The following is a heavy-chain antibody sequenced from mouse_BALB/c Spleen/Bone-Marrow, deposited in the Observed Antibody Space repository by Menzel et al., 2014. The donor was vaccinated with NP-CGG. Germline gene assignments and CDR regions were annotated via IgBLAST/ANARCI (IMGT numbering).Heavy chain of an antibody. CDR1: GYTFTSYW. J-gene: IGHJ4*01. CDR3: TGYVRRYYYAMDY. D-gene: IGHD2-14*01. CDR2: IYPGNSDT. V-gene: IGHV1-5*01. Sequence: VQLQQSGTVLARPGASVKMSCQASGYTFTSYWMHWVKQRPGRGLEWIGAIYPGNSDTSYNQKFKGKAKLTAVTSTSTAYMELSSLTNEDSAVYYCTGYVRRYYYAMDYWGQGTSVTVSS.